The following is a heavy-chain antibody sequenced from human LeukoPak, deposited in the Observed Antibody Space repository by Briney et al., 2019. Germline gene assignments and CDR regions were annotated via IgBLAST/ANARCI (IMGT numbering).Heavy chain of an antibody. D-gene: IGHD5-24*01. V-gene: IGHV1-69*05. CDR3: AISSRDGYNPTAVYYYMDV. CDR1: GGTFSSYA. CDR2: IIPIFGTA. Sequence: EASVKVSCKASGGTFSSYAISWVRQAPGQGLEWMGGIIPIFGTANYAQKFQGRVTITTDESTSTADMELSSLRSEDTAVYYCAISSRDGYNPTAVYYYMDVWGKGTTVTVSS. J-gene: IGHJ6*03.